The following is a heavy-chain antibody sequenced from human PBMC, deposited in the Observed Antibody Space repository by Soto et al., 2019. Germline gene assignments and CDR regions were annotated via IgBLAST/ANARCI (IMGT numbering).Heavy chain of an antibody. D-gene: IGHD5-12*01. J-gene: IGHJ4*02. CDR3: GRARYTKYDYDY. V-gene: IGHV1-8*01. CDR2: MNPNNGNT. Sequence: QVQLVQSGAEVKKPGASVKVSCKASGYTFTSYDINWVRQATGQGLEWMGWMNPNNGNTGYAQKFQGRVTMTRNTSIRTAYMERSSVRPEETAVYYCGRARYTKYDYDYWGQGTLVTVSS. CDR1: GYTFTSYD.